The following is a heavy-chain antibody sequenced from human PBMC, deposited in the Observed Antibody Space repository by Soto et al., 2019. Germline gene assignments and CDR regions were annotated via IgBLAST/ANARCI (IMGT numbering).Heavy chain of an antibody. V-gene: IGHV1-18*01. CDR3: ARDLAVVPAAIGSPGGFDP. J-gene: IGHJ5*02. Sequence: ASVKVSCKTSGYTFTPYGISWVRQAPGQGLEWMGWINPYNGNTDYAESLQGRVTMTTETSTNTAYMELRSLKSDDTAVYYCARDLAVVPAAIGSPGGFDPWGQGTLVTVSS. CDR1: GYTFTPYG. D-gene: IGHD2-2*02. CDR2: INPYNGNT.